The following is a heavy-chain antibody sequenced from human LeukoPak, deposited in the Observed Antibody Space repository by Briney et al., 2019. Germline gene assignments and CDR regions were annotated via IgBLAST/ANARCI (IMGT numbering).Heavy chain of an antibody. CDR2: IIPILGIA. J-gene: IGHJ3*02. Sequence: ASVKVSCNASGGTFSSYAISWVRQAPGQGLEWMGRIIPILGIANYAQKFQGRVTITADKSTSTAYMELSSLRSEDTAVYYCARVGWFGELGGFDIWGQGTMVTVSS. CDR1: GGTFSSYA. V-gene: IGHV1-69*04. D-gene: IGHD3-10*01. CDR3: ARVGWFGELGGFDI.